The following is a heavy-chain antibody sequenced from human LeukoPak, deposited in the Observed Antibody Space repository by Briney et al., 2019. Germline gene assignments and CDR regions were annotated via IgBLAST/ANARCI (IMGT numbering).Heavy chain of an antibody. CDR1: GFSFSSYW. J-gene: IGHJ4*02. V-gene: IGHV3-74*01. D-gene: IGHD1-26*01. Sequence: GGSLRLSCAASGFSFSSYWMYWVRQAPGKGLVWVSRINTDGSSTSYADSVKGRFSISRDNAKNTLDLQMNSLRADDTAVYYCARQTGATTTGGYYFDHWGQGTLVTVSS. CDR2: INTDGSST. CDR3: ARQTGATTTGGYYFDH.